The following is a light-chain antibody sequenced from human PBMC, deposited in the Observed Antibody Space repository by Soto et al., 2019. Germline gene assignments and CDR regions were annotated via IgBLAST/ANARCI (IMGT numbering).Light chain of an antibody. J-gene: IGKJ2*01. CDR2: DAS. V-gene: IGKV3-11*01. CDR3: QQRNNWPPGYS. CDR1: QSVRHY. Sequence: EIVLTQSPATLSLSPGDRATLSCRASQSVRHYLAWYQQKPGQAPRLLIYDASSRAIGVPARFSGSGFGTDFTLTISSLEPEDFAVYYCQQRNNWPPGYSFGQGTKVEIK.